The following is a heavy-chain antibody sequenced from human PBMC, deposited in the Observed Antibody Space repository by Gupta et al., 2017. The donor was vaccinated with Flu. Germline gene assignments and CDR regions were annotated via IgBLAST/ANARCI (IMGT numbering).Heavy chain of an antibody. CDR3: TRDPGWGALDM. CDR2: INSVGDGE. V-gene: IGHV3-7*01. Sequence: WVRQAPGKGLETVRMINSVGDGEYYMDYVRGRFTISRDNAKNSLTLQMNSLRAEDTAGYYCTRDPGWGALDMWGQGTLVTISS. J-gene: IGHJ3*02. D-gene: IGHD1-26*01.